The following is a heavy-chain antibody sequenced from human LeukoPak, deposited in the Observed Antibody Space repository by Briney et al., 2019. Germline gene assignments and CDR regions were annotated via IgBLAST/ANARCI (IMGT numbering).Heavy chain of an antibody. CDR2: IYYSGST. CDR3: RWGGYSGYDYFDY. Sequence: ETLSLTCTVSGGSISSYYWSWIRQPPGKGLEWIGYIYYSGSTNYNPSLKSRVTISVDTSKNQFSLKLSSVTAADTAVYYCRWGGYSGYDYFDYWGQGTLVTVSS. D-gene: IGHD5-12*01. J-gene: IGHJ4*02. CDR1: GGSISSYY. V-gene: IGHV4-59*12.